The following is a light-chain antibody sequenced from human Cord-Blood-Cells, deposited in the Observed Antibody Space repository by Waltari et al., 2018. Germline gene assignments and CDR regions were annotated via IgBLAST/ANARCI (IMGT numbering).Light chain of an antibody. Sequence: QSVLTQPPSASGTPGQRVTISCSGSSSNIGSNTVNWYQQLPGTAPKLLIYSNNQRRSGVPDRFSGSQSGTSASLAISGIRSEDEADYYCAAWDDSLNESYVFGTGTKVTVL. CDR2: SNN. CDR3: AAWDDSLNESYV. J-gene: IGLJ1*01. CDR1: SSNIGSNT. V-gene: IGLV1-44*01.